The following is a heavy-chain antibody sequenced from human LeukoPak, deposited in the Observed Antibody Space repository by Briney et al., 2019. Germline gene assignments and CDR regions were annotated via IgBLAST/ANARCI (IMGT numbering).Heavy chain of an antibody. V-gene: IGHV4-59*01. CDR3: ARVGAAAGSGTYFDY. CDR2: IYYSGST. Sequence: SETLSLTCTVSGCSISSYYWSWIRQPPGKGLEWVGYIYYSGSTNYNPSLKSRVTISVDTSKNQFSLNMSSVTAADTAVYSCARVGAAAGSGTYFDYWGQGTLVTVSS. D-gene: IGHD6-13*01. J-gene: IGHJ4*02. CDR1: GCSISSYY.